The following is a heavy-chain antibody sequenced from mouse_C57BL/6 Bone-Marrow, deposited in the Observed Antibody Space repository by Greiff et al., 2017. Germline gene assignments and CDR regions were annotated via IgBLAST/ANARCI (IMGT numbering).Heavy chain of an antibody. V-gene: IGHV5-4*01. CDR2: ISDVGSYT. CDR1: GFTFSSYA. Sequence: EVQLVESGGGLVKPGGSLKLSCAASGFTFSSYAMSWVRQTPEKRLEWVATISDVGSYTYYPDKVKGRFTISRDKAKNNLYLQMSHLKSEDTAMYYCSGYYFDYWGQGTALTVTS. CDR3: SGYYFDY. J-gene: IGHJ2*01.